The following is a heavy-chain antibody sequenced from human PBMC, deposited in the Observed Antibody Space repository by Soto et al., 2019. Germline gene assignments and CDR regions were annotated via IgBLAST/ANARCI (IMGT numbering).Heavy chain of an antibody. J-gene: IGHJ3*02. Sequence: SETLSLTCTASGGSISSYYWSWIRQPAGKGLEWIGRIYTSGSTNYNPSLKSRVTMSVDTSKNQFSLKLSSVTAADTAVYYCARDMYSSGWYFDVAFDIWGQGTMVTVS. CDR3: ARDMYSSGWYFDVAFDI. CDR2: IYTSGST. CDR1: GGSISSYY. V-gene: IGHV4-4*07. D-gene: IGHD6-19*01.